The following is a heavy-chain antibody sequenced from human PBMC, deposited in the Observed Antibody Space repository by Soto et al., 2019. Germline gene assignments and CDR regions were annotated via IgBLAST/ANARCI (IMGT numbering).Heavy chain of an antibody. V-gene: IGHV4-30-4*01. Sequence: SETLSLTCTVSGGSIRSGEYYWTWIRQPPGKGLEWIGYISYSGSTHYSPSLKSRVSITVDTSKNQFSLNLASVSAEDTAVYYCARTSLTIFGPSNDYYGMGVWGQGTTVT. CDR1: GGSIRSGEYY. CDR3: ARTSLTIFGPSNDYYGMGV. D-gene: IGHD3-3*01. J-gene: IGHJ6*02. CDR2: ISYSGST.